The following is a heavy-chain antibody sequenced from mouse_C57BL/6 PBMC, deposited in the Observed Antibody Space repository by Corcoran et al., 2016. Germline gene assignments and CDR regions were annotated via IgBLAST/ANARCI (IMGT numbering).Heavy chain of an antibody. CDR1: GYTFTDYY. Sequence: EVQLQQSGPELVKPGASVKISCKASGYTFTDYYMNWVKQSHGKSLEWIGDINPNNGGTSYNQKFKGKATLTVDKSSSTAYMELRSLTSEDSAVYYCARWDYYGGFAYWGQGTLVTVSA. CDR2: INPNNGGT. D-gene: IGHD1-1*01. CDR3: ARWDYYGGFAY. J-gene: IGHJ3*01. V-gene: IGHV1-26*01.